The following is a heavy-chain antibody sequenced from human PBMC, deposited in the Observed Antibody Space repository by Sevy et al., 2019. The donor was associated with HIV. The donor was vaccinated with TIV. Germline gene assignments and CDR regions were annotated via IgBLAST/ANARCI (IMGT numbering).Heavy chain of an antibody. V-gene: IGHV3-23*01. D-gene: IGHD2-15*01. J-gene: IGHJ6*02. CDR1: GFTFSTYT. CDR2: ISGSGGST. CDR3: AKGDRTFYGMNV. Sequence: GESLKISCAASGFTFSTYTMNWVRQAPGKGLEWVSAISGSGGSTYYADSVEGRFTISRDKSKNTVFLQMNSLRAEDTAIYYCAKGDRTFYGMNVWGQGTTVTVSS.